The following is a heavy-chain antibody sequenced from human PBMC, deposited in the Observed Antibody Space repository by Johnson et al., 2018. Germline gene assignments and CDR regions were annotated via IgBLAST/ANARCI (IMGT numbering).Heavy chain of an antibody. CDR2: IYYSGST. CDR3: ARGTGGYDYDYYYYMDV. Sequence: QVQLQESGPGLVKPSEPLSLTCTVSGGSISSYYWSWIRQPPGKGLEWIGYIYYSGSTNYNPSLKSRVTISVNTSKNQFSLKLSSVTAADTAVYYCARGTGGYDYDYYYYMDVWGKGTTVTVSS. CDR1: GGSISSYY. J-gene: IGHJ6*03. D-gene: IGHD5-12*01. V-gene: IGHV4-59*01.